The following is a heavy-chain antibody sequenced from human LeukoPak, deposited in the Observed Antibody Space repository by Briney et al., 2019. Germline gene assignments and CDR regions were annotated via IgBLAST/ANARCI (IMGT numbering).Heavy chain of an antibody. V-gene: IGHV3-21*01. D-gene: IGHD1-26*01. CDR1: GFTFSSYS. CDR2: ISSSSSYI. Sequence: GGSPRLSCAASGFTFSSYSMNWVRQAPGKGLEWVSSISSSSSYIYYADSVKGRFTISRDNAKNSLYLQMNSLRAEDTAVYYCATHSGSCSGIYWGQGTLVTVSS. CDR3: ATHSGSCSGIY. J-gene: IGHJ4*02.